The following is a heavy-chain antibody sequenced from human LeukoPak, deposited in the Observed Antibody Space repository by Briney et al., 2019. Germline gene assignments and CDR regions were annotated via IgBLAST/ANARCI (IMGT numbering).Heavy chain of an antibody. CDR1: GFTFSTYP. CDR3: AKSSDYYDSSGYYKD. V-gene: IGHV3-30*04. J-gene: IGHJ4*02. Sequence: GGSLRLSCIASGFTFSTYPMHWVRQAPGKGLEWVAVISYDGSATSYAESVKGRFTISRDNAKNTLYLQMNSLRAEDTAVYYCAKSSDYYDSSGYYKDWGQGTLVTVSS. CDR2: ISYDGSAT. D-gene: IGHD3-22*01.